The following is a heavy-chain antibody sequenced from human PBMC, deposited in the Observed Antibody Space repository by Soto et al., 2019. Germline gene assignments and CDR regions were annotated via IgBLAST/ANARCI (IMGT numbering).Heavy chain of an antibody. CDR1: GYSFTSYW. V-gene: IGHV5-51*01. CDR3: ARHVSVVVAATPSGFDY. J-gene: IGHJ4*02. CDR2: IYPGDSDT. D-gene: IGHD2-15*01. Sequence: GESLKISCKGSGYSFTSYWIGWVRQMPGKGLEWMGIIYPGDSDTRYSPSFQGQVTISADKSISPAYLQWSSLKASDTAMYYCARHVSVVVAATPSGFDYWGQGTLVTVSS.